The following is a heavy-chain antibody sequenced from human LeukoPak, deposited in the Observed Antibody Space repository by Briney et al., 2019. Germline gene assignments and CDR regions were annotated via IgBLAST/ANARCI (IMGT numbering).Heavy chain of an antibody. CDR3: ARGPYYYGSGNYYLNY. CDR1: GYTFTSYD. CDR2: MNPDSGNT. D-gene: IGHD3-10*01. V-gene: IGHV1-8*01. Sequence: ASVNVSCKASGYTFTSYDVTWVRQATGQGLEWMGWMNPDSGNTGYAQKFQGRVTMTRNTSISTAYMELSNLRSEDTAVYYCARGPYYYGSGNYYLNYWGQGTLVTVSS. J-gene: IGHJ4*02.